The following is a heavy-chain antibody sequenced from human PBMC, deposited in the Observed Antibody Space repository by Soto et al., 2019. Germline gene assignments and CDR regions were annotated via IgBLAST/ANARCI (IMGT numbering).Heavy chain of an antibody. V-gene: IGHV3-7*03. J-gene: IGHJ4*02. CDR3: AKDPIGYSYGYSGY. CDR2: IKQDGSEK. D-gene: IGHD5-18*01. CDR1: GVTVRICV. Sequence: GSMRISRSSSGVTVRICVMAWASNAPGKGREWVANIKQDGSEKYYVDSVKGQFTISRDNSKNTLYLQMNSLRAEDTAVYYCAKDPIGYSYGYSGYWGQGILVTVSS.